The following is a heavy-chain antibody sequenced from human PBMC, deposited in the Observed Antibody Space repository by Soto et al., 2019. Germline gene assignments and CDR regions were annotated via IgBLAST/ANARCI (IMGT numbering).Heavy chain of an antibody. CDR1: GGSISSGGYY. D-gene: IGHD4-17*01. J-gene: IGHJ4*02. CDR2: IYYSGST. CDR3: ARCQSDYGDLYYFDY. V-gene: IGHV4-31*03. Sequence: SETLSLTCTVSGGSISSGGYYWSWIRQHPGKGLEWIGYIYYSGSTYYNPSLKSRVTISVDTSKNQFSLKLSSVTAADTAVYYCARCQSDYGDLYYFDYWGQGTLVTVSS.